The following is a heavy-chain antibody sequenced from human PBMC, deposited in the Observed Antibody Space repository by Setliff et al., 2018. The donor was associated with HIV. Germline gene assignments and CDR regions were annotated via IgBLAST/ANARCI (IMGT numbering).Heavy chain of an antibody. J-gene: IGHJ4*02. CDR3: AKDGQRGEADY. Sequence: PGGSLRLSCAASGFTFSSHAMSWVRQAPGKGLEWLSGISANGISTYYADSVKGRLTISSDNSKNTLYLQMNSLRAEDTAVYYCAKDGQRGEADYWGQGTLVTVSS. D-gene: IGHD3-10*01. CDR1: GFTFSSHA. V-gene: IGHV3-23*01. CDR2: ISANGIST.